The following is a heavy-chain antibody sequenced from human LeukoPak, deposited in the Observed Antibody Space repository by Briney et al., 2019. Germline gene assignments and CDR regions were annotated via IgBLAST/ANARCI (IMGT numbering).Heavy chain of an antibody. CDR1: GDSISSSSYY. Sequence: SETLSLTCTVSGDSISSSSYYWGWIRQPPGKGLEWIASIYYSGSTYYHPSLKSRVTISGDTSKNQFSLKMTSVAAADTAVFYCARYRAVGANSEYFDYWGQGTLVTVSS. D-gene: IGHD1-26*01. V-gene: IGHV4-39*01. J-gene: IGHJ4*02. CDR2: IYYSGST. CDR3: ARYRAVGANSEYFDY.